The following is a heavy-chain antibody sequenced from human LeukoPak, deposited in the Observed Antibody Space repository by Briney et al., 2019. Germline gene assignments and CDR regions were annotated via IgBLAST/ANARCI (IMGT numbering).Heavy chain of an antibody. CDR1: GFTFTNYA. V-gene: IGHV3-23*01. J-gene: IGHJ1*01. CDR2: VDYDGDNT. Sequence: GGSLRLSCAASGFTFTNYAMNRVRQAPGKGLEWVSNVDYDGDNTYYADSVKGRFVMSRDNSKNTLYLQMNSLRAEDTAIYYCAKGTWIRGQGTLVTVSS. D-gene: IGHD5-12*01. CDR3: AKGTWI.